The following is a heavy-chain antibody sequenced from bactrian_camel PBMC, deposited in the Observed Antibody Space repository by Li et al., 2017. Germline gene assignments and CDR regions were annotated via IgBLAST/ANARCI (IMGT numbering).Heavy chain of an antibody. CDR2: FDSEHDI. CDR3: VRDIRSRDGSGRD. V-gene: IGHV3S53*01. J-gene: IGHJ4*01. D-gene: IGHD2*01. CDR1: GYTHSRFC. Sequence: HVQLVESGGGSVQSGGSLRLSCVASGYTHSRFCMGWFRQAPGKEREAVAIFDSEHDIMYSDSVKGRFTVSRDNTNNTVYLQMNSLKPDDTAVHYCVRDIRSRDGSGRDWGQGTQVTVS.